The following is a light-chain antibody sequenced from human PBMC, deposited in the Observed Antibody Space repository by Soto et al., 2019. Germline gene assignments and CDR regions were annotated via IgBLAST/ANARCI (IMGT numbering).Light chain of an antibody. V-gene: IGKV1D-13*01. CDR2: DVS. Sequence: IQMTQSPSSLAASVGDRVTISCRASQTISTYLHWYHQKPGGAPRLLIYDVSNLESGVPSRFSGSGSGPEFTLTISSLQPEDFGIYYCQQYDNSRTFGQGNKVDIK. J-gene: IGKJ1*01. CDR3: QQYDNSRT. CDR1: QTISTY.